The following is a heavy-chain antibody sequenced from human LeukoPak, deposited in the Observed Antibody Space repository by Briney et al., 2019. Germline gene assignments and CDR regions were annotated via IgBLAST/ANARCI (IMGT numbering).Heavy chain of an antibody. CDR1: GFTFGTYA. CDR2: IRGSGGST. CDR3: AKEMAATNAFDY. V-gene: IGHV3-23*01. J-gene: IGHJ4*02. Sequence: GGSLRLSCAASGFTFGTYAMTWVRQAPGKGLEWVSGIRGSGGSTYYADSVKGRFTISRDNSKNTLHLHMNSLRAEDTAVYYCAKEMAATNAFDYWGQGTLVTVSS. D-gene: IGHD5-24*01.